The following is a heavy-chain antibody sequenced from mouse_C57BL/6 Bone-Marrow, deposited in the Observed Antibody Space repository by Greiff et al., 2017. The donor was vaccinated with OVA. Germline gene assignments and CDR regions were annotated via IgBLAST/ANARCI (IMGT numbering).Heavy chain of an antibody. Sequence: VKLQESGAELARPGASVKLSCKASGYTFTSYGISWVKQRTGQGLEWIGEIYPRSGNTYYNEKFKGKATLTADKSSSTAYMELRSLTSEDSAVYFCAKGGWLLLYYFDYWGQGTTLTVSS. CDR2: IYPRSGNT. CDR3: AKGGWLLLYYFDY. CDR1: GYTFTSYG. V-gene: IGHV1-81*01. D-gene: IGHD2-3*01. J-gene: IGHJ2*01.